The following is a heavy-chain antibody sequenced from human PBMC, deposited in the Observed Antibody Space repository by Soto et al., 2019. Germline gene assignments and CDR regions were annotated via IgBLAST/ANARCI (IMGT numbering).Heavy chain of an antibody. Sequence: PGGSLTLSCVASGLPFRSYWMHWIRQVPGKGLMWVSQIGSDGRPTTYADSVKGRFTISRDSARNTLYLQMNSLRADDTAMYYCVRDYDSSGFYSGHWGQGTLVTVSS. V-gene: IGHV3-74*03. CDR1: GLPFRSYW. D-gene: IGHD3-22*01. CDR3: VRDYDSSGFYSGH. J-gene: IGHJ1*01. CDR2: IGSDGRPT.